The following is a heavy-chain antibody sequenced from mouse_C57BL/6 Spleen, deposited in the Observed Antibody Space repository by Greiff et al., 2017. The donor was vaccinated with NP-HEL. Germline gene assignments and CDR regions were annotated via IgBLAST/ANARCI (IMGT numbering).Heavy chain of an antibody. J-gene: IGHJ3*01. D-gene: IGHD3-3*01. Sequence: VQLQQSGPELVKPGASVKISCKASGYTFTDYYMNWVKQSHGKSLEWIGDINPNNGGTSYNQKFKGKATLTVDKSSSTAYMELRSLTSEDSAVYYCGRDGWFAYWGQGTLVTVSA. CDR2: INPNNGGT. CDR1: GYTFTDYY. CDR3: GRDGWFAY. V-gene: IGHV1-26*01.